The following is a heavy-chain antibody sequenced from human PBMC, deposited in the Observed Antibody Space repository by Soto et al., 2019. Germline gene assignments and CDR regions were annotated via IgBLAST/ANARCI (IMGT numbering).Heavy chain of an antibody. V-gene: IGHV3-73*01. CDR3: TRLYCGGDCDFDT. CDR1: GFTFSGSA. J-gene: IGHJ4*02. D-gene: IGHD2-21*02. CDR2: IRDKANSYAT. Sequence: PGGSLRLSCAASGFTFSGSAMHWVRQASGKGLEWVGRIRDKANSYATAYTVSVKGRFTISRDDSKNTAYLQMNSLKTEDTAVYYCTRLYCGGDCDFDTWGQGTLVTVSS.